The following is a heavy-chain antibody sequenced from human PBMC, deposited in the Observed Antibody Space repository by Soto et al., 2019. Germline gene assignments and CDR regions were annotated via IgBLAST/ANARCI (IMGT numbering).Heavy chain of an antibody. CDR3: ARGSYGDY. J-gene: IGHJ4*02. D-gene: IGHD3-10*01. CDR2: ISAHNGNT. Sequence: QVHRVQSGAEVKKPGASVKVSCQGSGYAFTTYGITWVRQAPGQGLEWMGWISAHNGNTNYAQKLQGRVTVTRDTSTSTAYMELRSLRYDDTAVYYCARGSYGDYWGQGALVTVSS. CDR1: GYAFTTYG. V-gene: IGHV1-18*01.